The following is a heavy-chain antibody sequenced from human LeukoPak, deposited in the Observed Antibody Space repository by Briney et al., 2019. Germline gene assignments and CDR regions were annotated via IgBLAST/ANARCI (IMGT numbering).Heavy chain of an antibody. V-gene: IGHV1-8*03. Sequence: ASVKVSCKASGYTFTSYDINWVRQATGQGLEWMGWMNPNSGNTGYAQKFQGRVTITRNTSISTAYMELSSLRSEDTAVYYCARGRGVATTSGAPFDYWGQGTLVTVSS. J-gene: IGHJ4*02. CDR2: MNPNSGNT. D-gene: IGHD5-12*01. CDR3: ARGRGVATTSGAPFDY. CDR1: GYTFTSYD.